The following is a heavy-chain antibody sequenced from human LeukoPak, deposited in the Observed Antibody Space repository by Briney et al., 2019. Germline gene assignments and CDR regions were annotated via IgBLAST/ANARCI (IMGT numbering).Heavy chain of an antibody. V-gene: IGHV3-21*01. D-gene: IGHD3-3*01. Sequence: GGSLRLSCAASGFTFSSYSMNWVRQAPGKGLEWVSSISSSSSYIYYADSVKGRFTISRDNAKNSLYLQMNSLRAEDTAVYYCARDGSGYFIVSFPDYWGQATLVTVSS. CDR3: ARDGSGYFIVSFPDY. CDR1: GFTFSSYS. CDR2: ISSSSSYI. J-gene: IGHJ4*02.